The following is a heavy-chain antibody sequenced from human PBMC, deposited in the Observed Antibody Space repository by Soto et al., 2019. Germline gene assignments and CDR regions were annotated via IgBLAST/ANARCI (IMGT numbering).Heavy chain of an antibody. D-gene: IGHD3-22*01. Sequence: QIQLVQSAAEVKKPGASVKVSCKTSGYTFVSYGISWVRQAPGQGLEWMGWISPYNGNTNFAQRFRGRVTLTTDTSTDLVYMDLGSLKSDDTAVYYCVRDQNFFDSSGYYEHWGQGTLITVSS. CDR3: VRDQNFFDSSGYYEH. CDR2: ISPYNGNT. J-gene: IGHJ1*01. V-gene: IGHV1-18*04. CDR1: GYTFVSYG.